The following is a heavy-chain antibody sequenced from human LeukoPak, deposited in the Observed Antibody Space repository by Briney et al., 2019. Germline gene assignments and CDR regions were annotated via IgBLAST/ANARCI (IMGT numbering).Heavy chain of an antibody. CDR1: GYTFTSYY. V-gene: IGHV1-46*01. CDR2: INPSGGST. CDR3: ARGPSITMIRGGQWYYYMDV. J-gene: IGHJ6*03. D-gene: IGHD3-10*01. Sequence: ASVKVSCKASGYTFTSYYMHWVRQVPGQGLEWMGIINPSGGSTNYAQKFQGRVTMTRDTSTNTVYMELSSLRSEDTAVYYCARGPSITMIRGGQWYYYMDVWGKGTTVTISS.